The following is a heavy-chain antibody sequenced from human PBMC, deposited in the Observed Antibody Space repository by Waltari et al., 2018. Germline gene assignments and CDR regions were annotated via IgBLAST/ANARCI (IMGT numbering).Heavy chain of an antibody. CDR1: GVTLSRSW. CDR3: ARAGLLGAFDV. V-gene: IGHV3-74*03. CDR2: INNDGSST. J-gene: IGHJ3*01. D-gene: IGHD2-15*01. Sequence: EVQLVESGGGLVQPGGSMGLSCAASGVTLSRSWLHWVRQSPGKGLMWVSRINNDGSSTVYADSVKGRFTISRDDAKNTVSLQMNNLSAEDTALYYCARAGLLGAFDVWGQGTMVTVSS.